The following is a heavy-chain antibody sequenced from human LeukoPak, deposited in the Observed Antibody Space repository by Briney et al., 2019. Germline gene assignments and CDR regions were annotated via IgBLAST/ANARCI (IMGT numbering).Heavy chain of an antibody. CDR2: IIPIFGTA. CDR3: ARGTGYSSSLVPLR. J-gene: IGHJ4*02. CDR1: GGTFSSYA. Sequence: GASVKVSCKASGGTFSSYAISWVRQAPGQGREWMGGIIPIFGTANYAQKFQGRVTITTDESTSTAYMELSSLRSDDTAVYYCARGTGYSSSLVPLRWGQGTLVTVSS. V-gene: IGHV1-69*05. D-gene: IGHD6-6*01.